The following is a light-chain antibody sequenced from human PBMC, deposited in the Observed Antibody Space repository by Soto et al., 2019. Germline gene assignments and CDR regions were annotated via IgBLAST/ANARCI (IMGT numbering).Light chain of an antibody. V-gene: IGKV1-39*01. CDR2: AAS. CDR1: QSIRIY. J-gene: IGKJ1*01. Sequence: DIQMTQSPSSLSASVGARVTITCRASQSIRIYLNWYQQKPGKAPELLIFAASSLQSGVPSRFSGSGSGTDFTLTISSLQTEDFATYYCQQSGDTPPWTFGQGTKVDIK. CDR3: QQSGDTPPWT.